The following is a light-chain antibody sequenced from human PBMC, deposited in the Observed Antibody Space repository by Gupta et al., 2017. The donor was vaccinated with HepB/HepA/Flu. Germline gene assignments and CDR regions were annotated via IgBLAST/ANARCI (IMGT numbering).Light chain of an antibody. CDR3: QKDYSAPFT. CDR2: YAS. J-gene: IGKJ3*01. CDR1: QAISTY. Sequence: DIQMTQSPSSLSASVGDRVTITCRASQAISTYLAWFQQKPGKVPKLLIYYASNLQSGVPSRFSGSASGTDFTLTISIRHPEDVATYYCQKDYSAPFTFGHGTKVDIK. V-gene: IGKV1-27*01.